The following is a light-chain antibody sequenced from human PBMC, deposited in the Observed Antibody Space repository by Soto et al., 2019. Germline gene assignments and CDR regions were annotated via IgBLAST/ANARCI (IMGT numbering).Light chain of an antibody. CDR2: DAS. CDR3: QQRSNWPPIT. CDR1: QSVSSY. V-gene: IGKV3-11*01. J-gene: IGKJ5*01. Sequence: DIVMTQSPDSLAVSLGERATINCKSSQSVSSYLAWYQQKPGQAPRLLIYDASNRATGIPARFSGSGSGTDFTLTISSLEPEDFAVYYCQQRSNWPPITFGQGTRLEIK.